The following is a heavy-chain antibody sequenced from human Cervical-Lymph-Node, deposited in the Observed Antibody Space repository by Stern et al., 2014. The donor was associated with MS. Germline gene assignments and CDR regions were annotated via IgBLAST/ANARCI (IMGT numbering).Heavy chain of an antibody. J-gene: IGHJ3*01. V-gene: IGHV3-43*01. CDR2: ISLKRSNE. Sequence: QLVESGGVVVQPGGSMRLSCAASGFIYDDYTLHWVRQATGQGLEWMSHISLKRSNENYADSVRGRFTISRDNSKNSLLLQINSAKTEDTALYYCVRGDSSAIRSAFDFWGRGTMVTVSS. CDR1: GFIYDDYT. D-gene: IGHD6-25*01. CDR3: VRGDSSAIRSAFDF.